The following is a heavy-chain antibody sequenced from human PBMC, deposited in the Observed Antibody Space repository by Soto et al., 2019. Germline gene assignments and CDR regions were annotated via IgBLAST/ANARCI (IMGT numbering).Heavy chain of an antibody. J-gene: IGHJ6*02. Sequence: PGGSLRLSCAASGFTFSSYAMHWVRQAPGKGLEWVAVISYDGSNKYYADSVKGRFTISRGNSKNTLYLQMNSLRAEDTAVYYCARDRRVYSSDHYGMDVWGQGTTVTVSS. V-gene: IGHV3-30-3*01. CDR2: ISYDGSNK. CDR3: ARDRRVYSSDHYGMDV. D-gene: IGHD6-19*01. CDR1: GFTFSSYA.